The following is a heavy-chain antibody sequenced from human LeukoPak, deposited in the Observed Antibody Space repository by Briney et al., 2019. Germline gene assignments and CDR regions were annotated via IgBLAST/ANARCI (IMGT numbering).Heavy chain of an antibody. J-gene: IGHJ4*02. V-gene: IGHV3-23*01. CDR1: GFSFSSYT. Sequence: GGSLRLSCAASGFSFSSYTMSWVRQAPGKGLEWVSSISDSGGNTYYAHSDRGRFTISRDNSKNTLYLQMNSLRAEDTALYYCAKKIPFDSWGQGTLVTVSS. CDR3: AKKIPFDS. CDR2: ISDSGGNT. D-gene: IGHD2-21*01.